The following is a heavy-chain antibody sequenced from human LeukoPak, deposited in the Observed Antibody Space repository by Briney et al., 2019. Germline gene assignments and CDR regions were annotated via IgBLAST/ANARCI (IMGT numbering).Heavy chain of an antibody. CDR1: GGSISSYY. J-gene: IGHJ3*02. CDR2: IYTSGST. D-gene: IGHD3-9*01. Sequence: KPSETLSLTCTVSGGSISSYYWSWIRQPAGKGLEWIGRIYTSGSTNYNPSLKSRVTISVDTSKNQFSLKLSSVTAADTAVYYCARSYYDILTGYYNRLGAFDIWGQGTMVTVSS. CDR3: ARSYYDILTGYYNRLGAFDI. V-gene: IGHV4-4*07.